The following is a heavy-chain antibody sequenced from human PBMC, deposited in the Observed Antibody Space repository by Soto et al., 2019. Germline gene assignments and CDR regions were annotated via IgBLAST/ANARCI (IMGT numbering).Heavy chain of an antibody. CDR2: ISGSGGTT. D-gene: IGHD3-10*01. CDR1: GFTFNSYA. V-gene: IGHV3-23*01. J-gene: IGHJ4*02. CDR3: AKDRHYGSGTYSDSYLDY. Sequence: EVQLLESGGGLVQPGGSLRLSCGGSGFTFNSYAMTWVRQAPGKGLEWVSAISGSGGTTYYANSVKGRVTISRDQSKDTLYLQMNSLRAEDTAIYYCAKDRHYGSGTYSDSYLDYWGQGTLGTVSS.